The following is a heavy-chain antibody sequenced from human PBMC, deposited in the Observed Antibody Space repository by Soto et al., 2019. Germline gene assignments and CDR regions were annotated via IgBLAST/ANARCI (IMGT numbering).Heavy chain of an antibody. V-gene: IGHV3-30-3*01. CDR1: GFTFSSYS. D-gene: IGHD2-2*01. J-gene: IGHJ4*02. CDR3: ARGYCTSPNYPPHF. CDR2: ISFDGTYK. Sequence: QVQLVESGGGVVQPGRSLRLSCTASGFTFSSYSFHWVRQVPGKGLEWVAVISFDGTYKYYADSVKGRFTFSRDNSKNTLFLQMNSLGAEDTGVYYCARGYCTSPNYPPHFWGQGTLVTVTS.